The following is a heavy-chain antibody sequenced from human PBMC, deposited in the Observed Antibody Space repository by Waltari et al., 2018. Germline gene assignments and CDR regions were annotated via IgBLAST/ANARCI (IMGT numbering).Heavy chain of an antibody. Sequence: EVQLVESGGGLVQPGGSLRLSCAASGFTFGRFWMSWVRQAPGKGLEWVGNIYKDGTVTNYMDSVKGRFTTSRDNARNSLYLQMNSLRVDDTAVYYCVRDDDGGMGAVWGQGTTVIVSS. CDR3: VRDDDGGMGAV. D-gene: IGHD3-16*01. CDR2: IYKDGTVT. J-gene: IGHJ6*02. CDR1: GFTFGRFW. V-gene: IGHV3-7*01.